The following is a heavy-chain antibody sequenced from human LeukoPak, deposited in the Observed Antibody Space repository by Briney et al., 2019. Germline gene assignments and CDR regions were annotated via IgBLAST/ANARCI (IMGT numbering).Heavy chain of an antibody. CDR3: ARLPVNLMEKFDY. V-gene: IGHV4-39*01. Sequence: SETLSLTCTVFGGSISSSSYYWGWIRQPPGKGLEWIGSIYYSGSTYYNPSLKSRVTISVDTSKNQFSLKLSSVTAADTAVYYYARLPVNLMEKFDYWGQGTLVTVSS. CDR2: IYYSGST. CDR1: GGSISSSSYY. D-gene: IGHD2-8*01. J-gene: IGHJ4*02.